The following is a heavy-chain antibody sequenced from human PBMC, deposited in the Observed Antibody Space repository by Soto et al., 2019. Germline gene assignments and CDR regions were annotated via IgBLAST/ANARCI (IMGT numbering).Heavy chain of an antibody. CDR1: GGTFSSYA. CDR3: ARDNTYYDFWSGPTPYYYYGMDV. Sequence: SVKVSCKASGGTFSSYAISWVRQAPGQGLEWMGGIIPIFGTANYAQKFQGRVTITADESTSTAYMELSSLRSEDTAVYYCARDNTYYDFWSGPTPYYYYGMDVWGQGTTVTVSS. J-gene: IGHJ6*02. D-gene: IGHD3-3*01. V-gene: IGHV1-69*13. CDR2: IIPIFGTA.